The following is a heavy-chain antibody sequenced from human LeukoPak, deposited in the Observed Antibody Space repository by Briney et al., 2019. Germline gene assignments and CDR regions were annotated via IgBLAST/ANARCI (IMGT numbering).Heavy chain of an antibody. D-gene: IGHD2-21*01. Sequence: SETLSLTCTVSGGSISSYYWSWIRQPPGKGLEWIGYIYYSGSTNYNPSLKSRVTMSVDTSKNQFSLKLSSVTALDTAVYYCARAAYCGGDCYSLFDYWGQGTLVTVSS. CDR1: GGSISSYY. CDR3: ARAAYCGGDCYSLFDY. V-gene: IGHV4-59*12. CDR2: IYYSGST. J-gene: IGHJ4*02.